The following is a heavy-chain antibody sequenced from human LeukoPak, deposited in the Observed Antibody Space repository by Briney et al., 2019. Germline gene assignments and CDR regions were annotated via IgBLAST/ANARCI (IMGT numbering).Heavy chain of an antibody. CDR3: ARATISSSYMDV. Sequence: GGSLRLSCAASGLTFSSYSMNWVRQAPGKGLEWVSSLSSRSNYIYYADAVKGRFTISRDNAKNSLYLQMNSLRAEDTAVYYCARATISSSYMDVRGQGTTVTVSS. CDR2: LSSRSNYI. D-gene: IGHD6-13*01. J-gene: IGHJ6*02. V-gene: IGHV3-21*01. CDR1: GLTFSSYS.